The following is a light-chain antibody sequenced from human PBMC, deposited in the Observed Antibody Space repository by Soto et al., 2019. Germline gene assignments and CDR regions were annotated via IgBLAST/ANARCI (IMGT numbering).Light chain of an antibody. CDR3: SSYTSGSTLYV. J-gene: IGLJ1*01. Sequence: QSVLTQPASVSGSPGQSITISCTGTSSDVGGSEYVSWYQQHPGKAPKAMIYEVSDRPSGVSHRFSGSKSANTATLTIPGLQPEDEADYYCSSYTSGSTLYVFGTGTKVTVL. V-gene: IGLV2-14*01. CDR2: EVS. CDR1: SSDVGGSEY.